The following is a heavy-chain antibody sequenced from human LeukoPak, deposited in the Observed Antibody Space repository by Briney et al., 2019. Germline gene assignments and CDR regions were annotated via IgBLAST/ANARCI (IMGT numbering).Heavy chain of an antibody. CDR3: ARGPETSDYYDSSGYLLYYFDY. CDR2: IVVGSGNT. J-gene: IGHJ4*02. Sequence: GASVKVSCKASGFTFTSSAMQWVRQARGQRLEWIGWIVVGSGNTNYAQKFQERVTITRDMSTSTAYMELSSLRSEDTAVYYCARGPETSDYYDSSGYLLYYFDYWGQGTLVTVSS. D-gene: IGHD3-22*01. V-gene: IGHV1-58*02. CDR1: GFTFTSSA.